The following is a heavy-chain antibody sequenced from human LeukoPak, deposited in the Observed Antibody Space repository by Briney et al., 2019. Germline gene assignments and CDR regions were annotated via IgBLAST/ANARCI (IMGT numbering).Heavy chain of an antibody. D-gene: IGHD6-19*01. J-gene: IGHJ4*02. CDR1: GFAFSDYY. CDR3: ARVSSSSTNYFDS. Sequence: PGGSLRLSCAASGFAFSDYYMTWIRQAAGEGLEWVLYISSGSTYTNYGDAVKGRFIISRDNAKNSLYLQMNSLRAEDTAVYYCARVSSSSTNYFDSWGQGTLVTVSS. V-gene: IGHV3-11*06. CDR2: ISSGSTYT.